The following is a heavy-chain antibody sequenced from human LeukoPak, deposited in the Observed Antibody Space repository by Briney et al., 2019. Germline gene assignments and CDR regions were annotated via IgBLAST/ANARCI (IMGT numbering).Heavy chain of an antibody. Sequence: PSETLSLTCAVYGGSFSGYYCSWIRQSPGKGLEWIGEINHSGSTNYNPSLKSRVSISIDTSKNQFSLKVSSVTAADTAVYYCARAHYYDSSGGAFDIWGQGTMVTVSS. J-gene: IGHJ3*02. CDR3: ARAHYYDSSGGAFDI. D-gene: IGHD3-22*01. V-gene: IGHV4-34*01. CDR1: GGSFSGYY. CDR2: INHSGST.